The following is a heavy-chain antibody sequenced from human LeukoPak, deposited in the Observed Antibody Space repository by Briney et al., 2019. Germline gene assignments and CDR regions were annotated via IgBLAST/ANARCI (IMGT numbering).Heavy chain of an antibody. CDR2: INAGNGNT. J-gene: IGHJ3*02. CDR1: GYTFTSYA. Sequence: ASVKVSCKASGYTFTSYAMHWVRQAPEQRLEWMGWINAGNGNTKYSQKFQGRVTITRDTSASTAYMELSSLRSEDTAVYYCAREGSNYYDSSGPINAFDIWGQGTMVTVSS. D-gene: IGHD3-22*01. CDR3: AREGSNYYDSSGPINAFDI. V-gene: IGHV1-3*01.